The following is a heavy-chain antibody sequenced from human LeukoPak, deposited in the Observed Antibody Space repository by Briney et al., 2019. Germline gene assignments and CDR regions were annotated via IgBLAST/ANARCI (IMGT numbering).Heavy chain of an antibody. V-gene: IGHV3-48*03. Sequence: GGSLRLSCAASGFTFSDYEMNWVRLAPGKGLEWVSYISSSGRRIYYADSVKGRFTISRDNAKNSLYLQMNSLRADDTAIYYCAKGPRDPTEYCSRGTCSPTYDVWGQGTLVTVSS. D-gene: IGHD2-15*01. CDR2: ISSSGRRI. CDR1: GFTFSDYE. J-gene: IGHJ4*02. CDR3: AKGPRDPTEYCSRGTCSPTYDV.